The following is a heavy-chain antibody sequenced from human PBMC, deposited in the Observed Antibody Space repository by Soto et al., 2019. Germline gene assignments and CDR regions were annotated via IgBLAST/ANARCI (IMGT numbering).Heavy chain of an antibody. CDR1: GFTFSSYG. J-gene: IGHJ4*02. D-gene: IGHD6-19*01. CDR3: ARDLYSSGWYGDY. V-gene: IGHV3-33*01. Sequence: QVQLVESGGGVVQPGRSLRLSCAASGFTFSSYGMHWVRQAPGKGLEWVAVIWYDGSNKYYADSVKGRFTISRDNSKNTLYLQMNSLRAEDTAVYYCARDLYSSGWYGDYWGQGTLVTVSS. CDR2: IWYDGSNK.